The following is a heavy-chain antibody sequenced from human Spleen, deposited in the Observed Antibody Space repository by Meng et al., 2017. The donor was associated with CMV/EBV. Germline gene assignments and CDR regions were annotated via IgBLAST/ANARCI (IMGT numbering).Heavy chain of an antibody. CDR2: IRSKVYGETT. V-gene: IGHV3-49*04. J-gene: IGHJ5*01. CDR1: GFTFSSYS. CDR3: TKDAVSGWYPNWFDS. D-gene: IGHD6-19*01. Sequence: GESLKISCAASGFTFSSYSMNWVRQAPGKGLEWVAFIRSKVYGETTEYAASVKGRFTISRADSKNIAYLQMNGLKSEDTAVYYCTKDAVSGWYPNWFDSWGQGTLVTVSS.